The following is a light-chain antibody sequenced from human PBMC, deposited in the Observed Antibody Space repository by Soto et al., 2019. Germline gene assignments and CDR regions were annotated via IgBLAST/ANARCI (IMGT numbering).Light chain of an antibody. CDR1: QSISRN. Sequence: EILMTQSPATLAVSPGERATLPCRASQSISRNLAWYQQKPGQAPRLLIYGASTRATGIPARFSGSGSGTEFTLTISNLQSEDFAVYYCQQYNNWPLTFGGGSKVDIK. J-gene: IGKJ4*01. CDR3: QQYNNWPLT. V-gene: IGKV3-15*01. CDR2: GAS.